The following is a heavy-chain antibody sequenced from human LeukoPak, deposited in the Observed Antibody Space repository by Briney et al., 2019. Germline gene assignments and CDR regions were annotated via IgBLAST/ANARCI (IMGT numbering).Heavy chain of an antibody. CDR1: GGSISSYY. Sequence: PSETLSLTCTVSGGSISSYYWSWIRQPPGKGLEWIGYIYYSGSTNYNPSLKSRVTISVDTSKNQFSLKLSSVTAADTAVYYCARRRTGVVDYYGMDVWGQGTTVTVSS. J-gene: IGHJ6*02. D-gene: IGHD3/OR15-3a*01. CDR3: ARRRTGVVDYYGMDV. V-gene: IGHV4-59*08. CDR2: IYYSGST.